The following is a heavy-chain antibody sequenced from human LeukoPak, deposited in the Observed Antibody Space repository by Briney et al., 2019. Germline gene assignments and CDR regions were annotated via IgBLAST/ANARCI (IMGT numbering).Heavy chain of an antibody. J-gene: IGHJ4*02. CDR2: ISSRDGST. D-gene: IGHD3-10*01. Sequence: GGSLRLSCAASGFTFSSYAMSWVRQAPGKGLEWVSGISSRDGSTYYADSVKGRFTISRDNSKHTLYLEMNSLKVDDTAIYYCAKDLISPRRVGSSEKLDYWGQGTLVTVSS. CDR1: GFTFSSYA. V-gene: IGHV3-23*01. CDR3: AKDLISPRRVGSSEKLDY.